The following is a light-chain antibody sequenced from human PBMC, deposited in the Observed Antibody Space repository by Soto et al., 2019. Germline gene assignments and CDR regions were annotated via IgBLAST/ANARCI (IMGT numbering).Light chain of an antibody. V-gene: IGLV1-51*01. CDR2: DNN. Sequence: QSVLTQPPSVSAAPGQKVTISCSGSSSNIGNNYVSWYQQLPGTAPKLLIYDNNKRPSGIPDRFSGSKSGTSATLGITGLXTRDEADYYCGTWDSSLSAVVFGGGTKLTVL. J-gene: IGLJ2*01. CDR1: SSNIGNNY. CDR3: GTWDSSLSAVV.